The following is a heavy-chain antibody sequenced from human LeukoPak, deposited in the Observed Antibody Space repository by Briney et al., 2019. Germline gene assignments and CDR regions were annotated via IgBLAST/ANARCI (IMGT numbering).Heavy chain of an antibody. CDR2: IYNSGST. CDR3: ARRSNPPGRIDH. J-gene: IGHJ4*02. Sequence: GGSLRLSCAASGFTVGYNYMTWVRQAPGKGLEWVAAIYNSGSTYYADSVKGRFTISRDNSRNTMYLQMNSLKGEDTAVYYCARRSNPPGRIDHWGQGTLVTVSS. D-gene: IGHD1-14*01. V-gene: IGHV3-66*04. CDR1: GFTVGYNY.